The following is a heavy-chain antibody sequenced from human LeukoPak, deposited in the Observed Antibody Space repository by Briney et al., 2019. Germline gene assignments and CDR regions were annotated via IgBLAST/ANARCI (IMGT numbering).Heavy chain of an antibody. J-gene: IGHJ4*02. CDR3: AKVSVCYGCYLDY. CDR1: GYTFSSHG. D-gene: IGHD3-16*01. CDR2: INGAGDNP. Sequence: GGSLRLSCAASGYTFSSHGWTWVRQAPGKGLEWVSTINGAGDNPYYAETVKGRFTISRDNSKNTLYLQMHSLRAEDTAIYFCAKVSVCYGCYLDYWGQGALVTVSS. V-gene: IGHV3-23*01.